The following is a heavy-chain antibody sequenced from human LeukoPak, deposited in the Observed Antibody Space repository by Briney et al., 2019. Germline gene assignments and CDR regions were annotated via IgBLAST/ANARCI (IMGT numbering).Heavy chain of an antibody. CDR1: GYTFTDYN. Sequence: ASVKVSCKASGYTFTDYNINWVRQATGQGREWMGRMHPKSGNTNYAQKFQGRVTMTRNTSISTAYMELSSLKSDDTAVYYCARVAGTVTGTDRDDWGQGTLVTVSS. CDR2: MHPKSGNT. CDR3: ARVAGTVTGTDRDD. J-gene: IGHJ4*02. D-gene: IGHD6-19*01. V-gene: IGHV1-8*01.